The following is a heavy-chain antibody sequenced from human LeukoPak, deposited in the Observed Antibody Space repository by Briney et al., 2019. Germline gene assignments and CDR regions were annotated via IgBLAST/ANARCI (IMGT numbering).Heavy chain of an antibody. CDR3: ARDPGTYGGYYYGMDV. CDR1: GYTFTSYG. Sequence: ASVKVSCKASGYTFTSYGISWVRQAPGQGLEWMGWISAYNGNTNYAQKLQGRVTMTTDTSTSTAYMELRSLRSDDTAVYYCARDPGTYGGYYYGMDVWGQGTTVTVSS. D-gene: IGHD4-23*01. V-gene: IGHV1-18*01. CDR2: ISAYNGNT. J-gene: IGHJ6*02.